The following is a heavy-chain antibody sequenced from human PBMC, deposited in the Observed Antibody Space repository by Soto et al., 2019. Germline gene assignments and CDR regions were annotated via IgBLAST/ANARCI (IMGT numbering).Heavy chain of an antibody. D-gene: IGHD1-26*01. CDR2: ISGSGGST. V-gene: IGHV3-23*01. CDR3: ARRGSGSYYDS. CDR1: GFTFSSYA. J-gene: IGHJ4*02. Sequence: EVQLLESGGGLVQPGGSLRLSCAASGFTFSSYAMRWVRQAPVKGLEWVSAISGSGGSTYYADSVKGRFTISRDNSKNPLYLQMSSRRAEDTAVYYGARRGSGSYYDSWGQGTLVTVSS.